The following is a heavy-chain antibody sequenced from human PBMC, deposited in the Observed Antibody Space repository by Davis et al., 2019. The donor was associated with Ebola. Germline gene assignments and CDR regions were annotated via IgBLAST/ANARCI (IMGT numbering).Heavy chain of an antibody. CDR2: INPSGGST. V-gene: IGHV1-46*01. CDR3: ASGPTFWGGYKN. J-gene: IGHJ1*01. CDR1: GYTFTNYY. Sequence: AASVKVSCKASGYTFTNYYMHWVRQAPGQGLEWMGIINPSGGSTSYAQKFQGRVTMTRDTSTSTVYMELRSLKSDDTAVYYCASGPTFWGGYKNWGQGTLVTVSS. D-gene: IGHD3-3*01.